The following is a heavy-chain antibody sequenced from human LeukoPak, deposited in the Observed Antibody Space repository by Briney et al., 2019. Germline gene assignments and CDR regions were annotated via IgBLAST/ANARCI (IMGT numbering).Heavy chain of an antibody. CDR3: ARGFRIVSRFDY. CDR1: GGSFSGYY. Sequence: SETLSLTCAVYGGSFSGYYWSWIRQPPGKGLEWICEINHSGSTNYNPSLKSRVTISVDTCENQFSLKLSTVTAADTAVYYCARGFRIVSRFDYWGQGTLVTVSS. CDR2: INHSGST. J-gene: IGHJ4*02. V-gene: IGHV4-34*01. D-gene: IGHD2-15*01.